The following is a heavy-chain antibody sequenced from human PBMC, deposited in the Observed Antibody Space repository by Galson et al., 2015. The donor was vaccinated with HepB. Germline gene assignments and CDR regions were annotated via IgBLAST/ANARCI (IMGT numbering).Heavy chain of an antibody. D-gene: IGHD3-3*01. CDR3: ARDPVEYYDFWSGLRSYYMDV. Sequence: SLRLSCAASGFTFSSYSMNWVRQAPGKGLEWVSSISSSSSYIYYADSVKGRFTISRDNAKNSLYLQMNSLRAEDTAVYYCARDPVEYYDFWSGLRSYYMDVWGKGTTVTVSS. CDR1: GFTFSSYS. CDR2: ISSSSSYI. V-gene: IGHV3-21*01. J-gene: IGHJ6*03.